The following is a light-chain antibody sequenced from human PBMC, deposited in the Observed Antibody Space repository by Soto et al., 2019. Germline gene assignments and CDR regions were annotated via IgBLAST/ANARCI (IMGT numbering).Light chain of an antibody. V-gene: IGKV3-20*01. CDR2: GGS. CDR1: QRLSSGY. CDR3: QQFGNSPGT. J-gene: IGKJ3*01. Sequence: EVVLTQSPGTLSLSPGESATLSCRASQRLSSGYLAWYQQKPGQAPRLLIYGGSSRATGIPDRFSGSGSGTDFTLTISRLEPEDFAVYFCQQFGNSPGTFGPGTKVDIK.